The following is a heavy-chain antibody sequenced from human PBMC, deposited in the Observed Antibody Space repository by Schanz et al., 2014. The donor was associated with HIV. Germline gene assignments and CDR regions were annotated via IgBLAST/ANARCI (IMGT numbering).Heavy chain of an antibody. D-gene: IGHD2-21*01. V-gene: IGHV1-18*01. J-gene: IGHJ6*02. Sequence: QVQLVQSGAEVTKPGASVKVSCKASGYTFSNYGISWVRQAPGQGLEWMGWISGYNGNTNYAQKIQGRVTMTRDTSTTTAYMELRGLRPDDTAIYYCARDGEPYGIDVWGQGTPVTVSS. CDR3: ARDGEPYGIDV. CDR2: ISGYNGNT. CDR1: GYTFSNYG.